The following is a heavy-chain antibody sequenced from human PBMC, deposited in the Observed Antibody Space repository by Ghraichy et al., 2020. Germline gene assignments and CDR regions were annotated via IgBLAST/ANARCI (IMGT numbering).Heavy chain of an antibody. D-gene: IGHD1-14*01. CDR1: GGSISSGGYY. Sequence: SETLSLTCTVSGGSISSGGYYWSSIRQHPGKGLEWIGYIYYSGSTYYNPSLKSRVTISVDTSKNQFSLKLSSVTAADTAVYYCARGPTITGDYYYFDYWGQGTLVTVSS. V-gene: IGHV4-31*03. CDR3: ARGPTITGDYYYFDY. J-gene: IGHJ4*02. CDR2: IYYSGST.